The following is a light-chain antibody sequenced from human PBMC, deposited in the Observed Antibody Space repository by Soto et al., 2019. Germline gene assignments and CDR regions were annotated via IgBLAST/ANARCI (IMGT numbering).Light chain of an antibody. CDR3: QQYGSSST. CDR2: GAS. J-gene: IGKJ5*01. V-gene: IGKV3-20*01. CDR1: QSVSSSY. Sequence: IVLTQSPGTLSLSPRERATLSCRASQSVSSSYLAWYQQKPGQAPRLLIYGASSRATGIPDRFSGSGSGTDFTLTISRLEPDDFAVYYCQQYGSSSTFGQGTRLEIK.